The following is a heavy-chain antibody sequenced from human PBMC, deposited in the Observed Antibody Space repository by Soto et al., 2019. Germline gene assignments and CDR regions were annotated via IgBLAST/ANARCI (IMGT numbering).Heavy chain of an antibody. D-gene: IGHD2-15*01. CDR2: ISWNSGSI. J-gene: IGHJ3*02. V-gene: IGHV3-9*01. Sequence: GGSLRLSCAASGSTFDDYAMHWVRQAPGKGLEWVSGISWNSGSIGYADSVKGRFTISRDNAKNSLYLQMNSLRAEDTALYCCAKDTVVVAATPAFDISGQGTMVTVSS. CDR1: GSTFDDYA. CDR3: AKDTVVVAATPAFDI.